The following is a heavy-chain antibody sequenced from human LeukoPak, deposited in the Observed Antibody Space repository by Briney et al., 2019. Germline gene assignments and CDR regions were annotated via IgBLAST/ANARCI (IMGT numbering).Heavy chain of an antibody. V-gene: IGHV4-30-2*01. J-gene: IGHJ6*02. CDR2: IYHSGST. D-gene: IGHD3-10*01. CDR1: GGSISSGGYS. Sequence: SETLSLTCAVSGGSISSGGYSWSWIRQPPGKGLEWIGNIYHSGSTYYNPSLKSRVTISVDRSKNQFSLKLSSVTAAGTAVYYCARDGYYGSGPYYYGMDVWGQGTTVTVSS. CDR3: ARDGYYGSGPYYYGMDV.